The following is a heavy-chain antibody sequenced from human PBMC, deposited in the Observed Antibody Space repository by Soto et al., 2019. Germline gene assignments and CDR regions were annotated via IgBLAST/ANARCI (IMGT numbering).Heavy chain of an antibody. J-gene: IGHJ6*02. CDR3: SRDLWGYCGTDCYPLDV. D-gene: IGHD2-21*02. CDR1: GTSISSTFW. Sequence: SETLSLTCAVSGTSISSTFWWTWVRQPPGKGLEWKGEVYHTGTTKYNPSLKNRVTISVDKSNNQFSLELRAVTAADTAVYYCSRDLWGYCGTDCYPLDVWGQGTTVTVSS. V-gene: IGHV4-4*02. CDR2: VYHTGTT.